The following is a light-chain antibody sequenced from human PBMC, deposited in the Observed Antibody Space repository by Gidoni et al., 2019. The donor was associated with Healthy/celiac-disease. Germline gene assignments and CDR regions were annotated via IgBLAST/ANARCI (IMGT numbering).Light chain of an antibody. CDR1: QSISSY. J-gene: IGKJ3*01. Sequence: DIQMTQSPSSLSASVGDRVTITCRASQSISSYLNWYQQKPGKAPKLLIYAASSLQSGVPSRFSGSGSGTDSTLTISNLQPEDFATYYCQQSYSTPRVTFGPGTKVDIK. CDR3: QQSYSTPRVT. V-gene: IGKV1-39*01. CDR2: AAS.